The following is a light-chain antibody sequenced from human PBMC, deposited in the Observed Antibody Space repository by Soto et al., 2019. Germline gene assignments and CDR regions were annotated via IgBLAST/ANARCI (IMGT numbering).Light chain of an antibody. CDR2: DAS. CDR1: QGISSA. V-gene: IGKV1D-13*01. J-gene: IGKJ5*01. CDR3: QQYKNWPIT. Sequence: AIQLTQSPSSLSASVGDRVTITCRASQGISSALAWYQQKPGKAPKLLIYDASSLESGVPSRFSGSGSGTDFTLTISSLQPEDFAVYFCQQYKNWPITFGQGTRLDIK.